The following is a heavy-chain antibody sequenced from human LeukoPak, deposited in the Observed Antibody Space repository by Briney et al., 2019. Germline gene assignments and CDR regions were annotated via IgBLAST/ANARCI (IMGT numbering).Heavy chain of an antibody. J-gene: IGHJ4*02. D-gene: IGHD2-8*01. Sequence: ASLKVSCKASGYTLTAYYMHWGHQPPGQGLKWMGRINPNSGGTNYAQKFQGRVTMTRDTSISTAYMELSRLRSDDTAVYYCARDCTNGVCYYDYWGQGTLVTVSS. CDR3: ARDCTNGVCYYDY. V-gene: IGHV1-2*06. CDR2: INPNSGGT. CDR1: GYTLTAYY.